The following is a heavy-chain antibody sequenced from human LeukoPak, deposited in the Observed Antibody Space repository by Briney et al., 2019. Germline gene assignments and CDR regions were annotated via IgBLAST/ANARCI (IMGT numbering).Heavy chain of an antibody. J-gene: IGHJ4*02. CDR1: GFTFSSYS. CDR3: ARGLNYYDSSGYGEYFDY. V-gene: IGHV3-48*01. CDR2: ISSSSSTI. Sequence: PGGSLRLSCAASGFTFSSYSMNWVRQAPGKGLEWVSYISSSSSTIYYADSVKGRFTISRDNSKNTLYLQMNSLRAEDTAVYYCARGLNYYDSSGYGEYFDYWGQGTLVTVSS. D-gene: IGHD3-22*01.